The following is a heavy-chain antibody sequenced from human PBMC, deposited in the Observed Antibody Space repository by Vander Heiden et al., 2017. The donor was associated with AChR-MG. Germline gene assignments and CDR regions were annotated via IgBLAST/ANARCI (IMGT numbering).Heavy chain of an antibody. CDR1: GFTCSSYG. D-gene: IGHD4-4*01. CDR3: AKDRGNYGNWFDP. J-gene: IGHJ5*02. Sequence: QVQLAASGGGVVQPGGFLRPSCAASGFTCSSYGRHWVRQAPGKGLEWVAFIRYDGSNKYDADSVKGRFTISRDNSKNTLYLQMNSLRAEDTAVYYCAKDRGNYGNWFDPWGQGTLVTVSS. V-gene: IGHV3-30*02. CDR2: IRYDGSNK.